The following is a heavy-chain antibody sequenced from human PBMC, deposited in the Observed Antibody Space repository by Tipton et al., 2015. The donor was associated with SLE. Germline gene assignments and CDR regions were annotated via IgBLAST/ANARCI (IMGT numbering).Heavy chain of an antibody. V-gene: IGHV4-38-2*01. CDR1: GYSISSGYY. CDR2: IYHSGST. D-gene: IGHD3-10*01. J-gene: IGHJ6*02. Sequence: TLSLTCAVSGYSISSGYYWGWIRQPPGKGLEWIGSIYHSGSTYYNPSLKSRVTISVDTSKNQFSLKLSSVTAADTAVYYCARAAVVQGVTIDYYYGMDVWGQGTTATVSS. CDR3: ARAAVVQGVTIDYYYGMDV.